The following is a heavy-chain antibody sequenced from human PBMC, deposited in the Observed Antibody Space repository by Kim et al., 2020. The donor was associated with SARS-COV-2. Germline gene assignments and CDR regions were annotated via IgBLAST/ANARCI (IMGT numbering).Heavy chain of an antibody. V-gene: IGHV4-34*01. CDR2: ITQTGAT. CDR1: GGSLSGYY. Sequence: SETLSLTCAVSGGSLSGYYWSWIRQSPGKGLEWIGEITQTGATNYNPSLASRVIMSVDTSKKEVSLRLTSVTAADSAVYYCARTRPEIVLLTGIILLFD. J-gene: IGHJ4*01. CDR3: ARTRPEIVLLTGIILLFD. D-gene: IGHD2-21*02.